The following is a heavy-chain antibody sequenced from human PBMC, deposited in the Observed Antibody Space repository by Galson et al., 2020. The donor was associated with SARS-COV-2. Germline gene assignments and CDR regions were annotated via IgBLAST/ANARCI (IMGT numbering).Heavy chain of an antibody. J-gene: IGHJ3*01. V-gene: IGHV3-7*01. CDR3: ANYDAGLL. Sequence: GGSLRLSCAGSGFTISRYWMNWVRQAPGKGLEWVANIKPDGSQKQYVDSVKGRFAISRDNAQNSVYLQMNSLRAEDTALYYCANYDAGLLWGQGTMVTVSS. CDR1: GFTISRYW. D-gene: IGHD4-4*01. CDR2: IKPDGSQK.